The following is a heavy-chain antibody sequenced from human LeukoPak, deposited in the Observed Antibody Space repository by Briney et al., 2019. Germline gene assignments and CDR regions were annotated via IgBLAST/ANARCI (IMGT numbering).Heavy chain of an antibody. CDR2: IHHSGST. Sequence: SETLSLTCTVSGYSISSGYYWGWIRQPPGKGLEWIGSIHHSGSTYYNPSLKSRVTISVDTSKNQFSLKLSSVTAADTAVYYCAKGAGPPWFDPWGQGTLVTVSS. CDR1: GYSISSGYY. CDR3: AKGAGPPWFDP. D-gene: IGHD6-19*01. V-gene: IGHV4-38-2*02. J-gene: IGHJ5*02.